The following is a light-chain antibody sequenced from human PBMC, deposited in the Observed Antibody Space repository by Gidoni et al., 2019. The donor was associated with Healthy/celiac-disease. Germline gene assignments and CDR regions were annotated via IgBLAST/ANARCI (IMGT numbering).Light chain of an antibody. CDR1: QRVSSN. Sequence: EIVMTQSPATLSVSPGERATLSCRASQRVSSNFAWYQQKPGQAPRLLIYGASTRATGIPARYSGSGSGTEFTLTISSLQSEDFAVYYCQQYNNWPPLFTFGPXTKVDIK. J-gene: IGKJ3*01. V-gene: IGKV3-15*01. CDR2: GAS. CDR3: QQYNNWPPLFT.